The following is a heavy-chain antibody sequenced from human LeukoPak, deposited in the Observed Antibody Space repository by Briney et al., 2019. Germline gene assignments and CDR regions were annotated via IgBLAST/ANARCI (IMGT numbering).Heavy chain of an antibody. CDR1: GFTLSSYS. V-gene: IGHV3-21*01. J-gene: IGHJ6*03. D-gene: IGHD3-10*01. CDR3: ARDLLWFGELFYYYYMDV. CDR2: ISSSSSYI. Sequence: AGGSLRLSCAASGFTLSSYSMNWVRQAPGKGLEWVSSISSSSSYIYYADSVKGRFTISRDNAKNSLYLQMNSLRAEDTAVYYCARDLLWFGELFYYYYMDVWGKGTTVTISS.